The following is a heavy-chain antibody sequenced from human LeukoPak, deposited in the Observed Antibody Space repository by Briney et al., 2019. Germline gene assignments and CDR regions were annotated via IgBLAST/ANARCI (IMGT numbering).Heavy chain of an antibody. CDR2: ISGSGGST. J-gene: IGHJ4*02. CDR3: VRDGAHWDLDY. D-gene: IGHD7-27*01. CDR1: GFTFSSYA. Sequence: PGRSLRVYCAASGFTFSSYAMSWVRQAPGKGLEWVSAISGSGGSTYYADSVKGRFTISRDNSKNTVHLQMNSLRAEDTAMYYCVRDGAHWDLDYWGQGTLVTVSS. V-gene: IGHV3-23*01.